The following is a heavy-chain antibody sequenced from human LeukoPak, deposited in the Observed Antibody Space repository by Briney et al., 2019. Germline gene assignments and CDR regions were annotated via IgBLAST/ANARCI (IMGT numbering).Heavy chain of an antibody. J-gene: IGHJ4*02. V-gene: IGHV3-73*01. Sequence: GGSLRLSCAASGLTVRGSSLHWGRQASGKGLEWDGRVRSKADYYATAYSASVQGRFTVSRDDSENTAYLHMNSLKTEDTAVYYCTMDSKWGQGALVTVSS. CDR3: TMDSK. CDR2: VRSKADYYAT. D-gene: IGHD2-2*03. CDR1: GLTVRGSS.